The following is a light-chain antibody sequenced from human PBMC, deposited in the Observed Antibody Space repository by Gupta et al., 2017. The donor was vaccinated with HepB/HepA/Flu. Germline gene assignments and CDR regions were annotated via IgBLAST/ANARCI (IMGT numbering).Light chain of an antibody. CDR2: YDD. Sequence: HSVLTQSTSISGTPGQRVTIHCSGSRSNVGSNNVHWYQQLPGTAPKLLIYYDDERPSGVPDRISGSKSGTSASLAISGLQSEDEADYYCAAWDTSLNAVVFGGGTKLTVL. CDR1: RSNVGSNN. V-gene: IGLV1-44*01. J-gene: IGLJ2*01. CDR3: AAWDTSLNAVV.